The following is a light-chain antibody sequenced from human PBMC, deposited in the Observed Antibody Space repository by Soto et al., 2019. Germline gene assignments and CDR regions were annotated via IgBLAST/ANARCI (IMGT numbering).Light chain of an antibody. CDR3: FSYTSSGTDV. Sequence: QSLLTQPASVSGSPDQLITISCTATSSDVGNYKYVSWYQQHPGKAPKLMIYEVSNRHSGVSNRFSGSKSGNTASLTISGLQAEDETDYYCFSYTSSGTDVFGTGTKVTVL. V-gene: IGLV2-14*01. CDR1: SSDVGNYKY. CDR2: EVS. J-gene: IGLJ1*01.